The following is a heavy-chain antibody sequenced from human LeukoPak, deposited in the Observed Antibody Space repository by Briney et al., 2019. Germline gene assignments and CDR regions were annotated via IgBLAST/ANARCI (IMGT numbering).Heavy chain of an antibody. V-gene: IGHV4-34*01. Sequence: PSETLSLTCAVYGGSFSGYYWSWIRQPPGKGLEWIGEINHSGSTNYNPSLKSRVTISVDTSKNQFSLKLSSVTAADTAVYYCARLGTFGGVIDPYAFDIWGQGTMVTVSS. CDR2: INHSGST. J-gene: IGHJ3*02. D-gene: IGHD3-16*02. CDR1: GGSFSGYY. CDR3: ARLGTFGGVIDPYAFDI.